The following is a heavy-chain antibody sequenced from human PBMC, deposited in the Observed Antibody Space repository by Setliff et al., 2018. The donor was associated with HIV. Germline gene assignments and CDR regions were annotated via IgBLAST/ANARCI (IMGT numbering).Heavy chain of an antibody. V-gene: IGHV1-46*01. CDR3: VRGGGSSAYPPFEY. D-gene: IGHD3-16*01. J-gene: IGHJ4*02. CDR2: INPSAVT. Sequence: ASVKVSCKASGYTFSNYYIHWVRQAPGQGLEWMGRINPSAVTSYGQKFKGRLTVTRDTSTSTVYMDLSSLRSEDTAVYYCVRGGGSSAYPPFEYWGQGTLVTVSS. CDR1: GYTFSNYY.